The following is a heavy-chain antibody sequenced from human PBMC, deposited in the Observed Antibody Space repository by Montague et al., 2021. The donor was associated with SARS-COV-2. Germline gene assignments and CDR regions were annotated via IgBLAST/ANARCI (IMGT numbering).Heavy chain of an antibody. Sequence: PALVKPTQTLTLTCTFSGFSLSTSGMCVSWIRQPPGKALEWLARIDWDDDKYYSTSLKTRLTISKDTSKNQVVLTMTNMDPVDTATYYCARTFYDILTGTRGGMDVWGQGTTVTVSS. CDR1: GFSLSTSGMC. CDR2: IDWDDDK. J-gene: IGHJ6*02. V-gene: IGHV2-70*11. CDR3: ARTFYDILTGTRGGMDV. D-gene: IGHD3-9*01.